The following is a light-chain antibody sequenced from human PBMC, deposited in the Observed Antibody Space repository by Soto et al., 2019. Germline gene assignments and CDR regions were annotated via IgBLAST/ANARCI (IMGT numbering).Light chain of an antibody. Sequence: DIQLTQSPSFLSASVGDRVTITCRASQGIYTYLAWYQQKPGKAPDLLLDAASTLQSAVPSRFSGSGSGTEFTLTISNLQPEDFATYYCQHLDTYQWTFGQGTKLEIK. CDR1: QGIYTY. J-gene: IGKJ1*01. CDR2: AAS. CDR3: QHLDTYQWT. V-gene: IGKV1-9*01.